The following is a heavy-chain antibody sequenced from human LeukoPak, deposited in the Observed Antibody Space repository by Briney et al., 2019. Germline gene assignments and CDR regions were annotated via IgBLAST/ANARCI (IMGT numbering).Heavy chain of an antibody. V-gene: IGHV1-8*01. CDR2: MNPNSGNT. J-gene: IGHJ6*02. CDR1: GYTFTSYD. Sequence: GASVKVSCKASGYTFTSYDINWVRQATGQGLEWMGWMNPNSGNTGYAQKFQGRVTMTRNTSISTAYMELSSLRSEDTAVYYCARRVALSMVRGVIITPYYYYGMDVWGQGTTVTVSS. D-gene: IGHD3-10*01. CDR3: ARRVALSMVRGVIITPYYYYGMDV.